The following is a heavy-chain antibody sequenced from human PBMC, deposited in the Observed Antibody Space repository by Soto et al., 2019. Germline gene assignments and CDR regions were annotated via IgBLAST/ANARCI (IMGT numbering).Heavy chain of an antibody. D-gene: IGHD3-16*02. J-gene: IGHJ4*02. CDR1: GFTFSSYA. CDR2: ISGSGGTT. CDR3: ANYLPTDPFIITFGGVLGCFAY. V-gene: IGHV3-23*01. Sequence: GGSLRLSCAVSGFTFSSYAMSWVRQAPGKGLEWVSGISGSGGTTYYADSVKGRFTISRDNSKNTLDLQMDSLRAEDTAVYYCANYLPTDPFIITFGGVLGCFAYWGQRTLV.